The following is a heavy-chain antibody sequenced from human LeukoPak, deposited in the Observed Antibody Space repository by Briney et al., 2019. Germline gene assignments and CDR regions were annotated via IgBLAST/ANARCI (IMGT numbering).Heavy chain of an antibody. CDR2: VFDSGGT. J-gene: IGHJ4*02. D-gene: IGHD6-13*01. CDR1: GGSFSSYY. Sequence: SETLSLTCTVSGGSFSSYYWSWIRQPPGKGLEWIGYVFDSGGTNYNPSLKSRVTISVDTSKKQFSLKLSSVTAADTAVYYCARGYSSSWNYFDYWGQGTLVTVSS. V-gene: IGHV4-59*01. CDR3: ARGYSSSWNYFDY.